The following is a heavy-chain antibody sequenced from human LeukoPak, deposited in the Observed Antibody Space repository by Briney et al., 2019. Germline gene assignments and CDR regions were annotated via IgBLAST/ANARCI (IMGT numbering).Heavy chain of an antibody. D-gene: IGHD3-3*01. CDR1: GGSISTSYY. J-gene: IGHJ4*02. V-gene: IGHV4-39*01. Sequence: SETLSLTCTVSGGSISTSYYWGWIRQPPGKGLEWIGSIHYTGSTYNNPSLNSRVTISVDTSKNRFSLKLSSVTAADTAVYYCARHGFLGVRYFIDYWGQGTLVTVSS. CDR2: IHYTGST. CDR3: ARHGFLGVRYFIDY.